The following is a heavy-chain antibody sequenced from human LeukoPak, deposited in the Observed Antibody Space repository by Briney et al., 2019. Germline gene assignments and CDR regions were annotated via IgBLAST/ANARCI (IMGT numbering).Heavy chain of an antibody. CDR3: AKSAPAAYYYDSSGYLGYFDY. CDR2: ISGMGGST. D-gene: IGHD3-22*01. Sequence: GGSLRLACAAFGFTFRSYAMSWVRRAPGKGWNGVAAISGMGGSTYYADSVKGRFTISRDNSKNTLSLQMNSLRAEDTAVYYCAKSAPAAYYYDSSGYLGYFDYWGQGTLVTVSS. CDR1: GFTFRSYA. J-gene: IGHJ4*02. V-gene: IGHV3-23*01.